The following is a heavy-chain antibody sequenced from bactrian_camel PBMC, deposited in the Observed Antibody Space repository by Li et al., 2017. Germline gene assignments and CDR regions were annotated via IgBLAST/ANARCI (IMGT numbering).Heavy chain of an antibody. J-gene: IGHJ4*01. CDR3: AADVTMLCTLGNMESRAGFLN. D-gene: IGHD4*01. CDR2: IATDGTT. V-gene: IGHV3S53*01. Sequence: HVQLVESGGGSAQAGGSLRVSCAGSGSTSDTFWMGWFRQAPGTERKGAASIATDGTTKYSDSVKGRFTVSQDNAENILYLDMKDLKPDDTAVYYCAADVTMLCTLGNMESRAGFLNWGQGTQVTVS. CDR1: GSTSDTFW.